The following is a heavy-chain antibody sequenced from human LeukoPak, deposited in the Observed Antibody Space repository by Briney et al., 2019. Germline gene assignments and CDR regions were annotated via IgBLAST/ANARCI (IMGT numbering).Heavy chain of an antibody. Sequence: GASVKVSCKTSGYTFTGHFMNWVRQAPEQGLEWMGRIKPKSGATAYAQKFQGRVTMTRDTAINAAYLEVSGLTPDDTAVYYCARVREWEEISGAIPDYFDYWGQGTLITVSS. V-gene: IGHV1-2*06. D-gene: IGHD3-3*01. CDR3: ARVREWEEISGAIPDYFDY. CDR2: IKPKSGAT. J-gene: IGHJ4*02. CDR1: GYTFTGHF.